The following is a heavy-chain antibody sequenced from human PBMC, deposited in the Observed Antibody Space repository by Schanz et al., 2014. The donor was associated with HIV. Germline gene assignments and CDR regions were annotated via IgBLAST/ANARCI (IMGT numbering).Heavy chain of an antibody. Sequence: DVQLVESGGGLIQPGESLRLSCVASGFTFGTTWMYWVRQGPGKGLTWVSYITPDGSVTYADSVKGRFTASRDSSKNTLFLQMNSLRVEDTAVYYCARDWSYYYESSGLDYWGQGTLATVSS. CDR2: ITPDGSVT. J-gene: IGHJ4*02. CDR3: ARDWSYYYESSGLDY. V-gene: IGHV3-74*01. CDR1: GFTFGTTW. D-gene: IGHD3-22*01.